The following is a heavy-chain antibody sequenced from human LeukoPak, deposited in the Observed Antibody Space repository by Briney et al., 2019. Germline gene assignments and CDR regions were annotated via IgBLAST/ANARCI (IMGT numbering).Heavy chain of an antibody. D-gene: IGHD4-17*01. CDR2: ISYGGSNK. CDR1: GFTFSSYA. CDR3: ARDRGYGDYDFEEYNWFDP. Sequence: GGSLRLSCAASGFTFSSYAMHWVRQAPGKGLEWVAVISYGGSNKYYADSVKGRFTISRDNSKNTLYLQMNSLRAEDTAVYYCARDRGYGDYDFEEYNWFDPWGQGTLVTVSS. V-gene: IGHV3-30-3*01. J-gene: IGHJ5*02.